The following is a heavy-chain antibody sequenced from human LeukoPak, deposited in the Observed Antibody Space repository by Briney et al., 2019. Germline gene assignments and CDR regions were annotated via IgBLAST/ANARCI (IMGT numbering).Heavy chain of an antibody. J-gene: IGHJ6*03. D-gene: IGHD3-3*01. CDR1: GFTFSSYS. Sequence: PGGSLRLSCAASGFTFSSYSMNWVHQAPGKGLEWVSSISSSSSYIYYADSVKGRFTISRDNAKNSLYPQMNSLRVEDTAVYYCARGDYDFWSGYSYYYFYYMDVWGKGTTVTVSS. CDR2: ISSSSSYI. CDR3: ARGDYDFWSGYSYYYFYYMDV. V-gene: IGHV3-21*01.